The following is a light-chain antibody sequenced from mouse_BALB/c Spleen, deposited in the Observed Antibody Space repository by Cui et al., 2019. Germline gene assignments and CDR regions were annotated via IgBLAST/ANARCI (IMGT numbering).Light chain of an antibody. J-gene: IGKJ5*01. Sequence: DLPITQSPSYLSASPEDTITITSSASKSISKYLAWYQEKPGKTNKLLIYSGSTLQSGIPSRFSGSGSGTDFTLTISSMEPEDFAMYYCQQYNEYPLTFGAGTKLEMK. CDR2: SGS. V-gene: IGKV16-104*01. CDR1: KSISKY. CDR3: QQYNEYPLT.